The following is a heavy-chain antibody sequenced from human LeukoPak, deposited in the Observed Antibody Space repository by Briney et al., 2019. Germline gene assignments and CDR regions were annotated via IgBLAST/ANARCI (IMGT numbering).Heavy chain of an antibody. CDR2: INSDGSTT. D-gene: IGHD3-16*01. CDR1: GFTFTNYW. J-gene: IGHJ4*02. Sequence: GGSLRLSCAASGFTFTNYWMHWVRQAPGEGLMWLSRINSDGSTTSYAGSVKGRFPISRDNAKNTLYLQLNTLRAEDTAVYYCARETWGGLDYWGQGTLVSVSS. V-gene: IGHV3-74*01. CDR3: ARETWGGLDY.